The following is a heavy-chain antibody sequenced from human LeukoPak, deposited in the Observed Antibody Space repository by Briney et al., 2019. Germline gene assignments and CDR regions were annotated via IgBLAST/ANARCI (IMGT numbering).Heavy chain of an antibody. CDR1: GGSISSSSYY. CDR2: VYYSGST. V-gene: IGHV4-39*07. Sequence: SETLSLTCTVSGGSISSSSYYWGWIRQPPGKGLEWIGSVYYSGSTYYNPSLKSRVTISVDTSKSQFSLKLSSVTAADTAVYYCARDKDSSSWYGYYYYYHMDVWGKGTTVTVSS. J-gene: IGHJ6*03. D-gene: IGHD6-13*01. CDR3: ARDKDSSSWYGYYYYYHMDV.